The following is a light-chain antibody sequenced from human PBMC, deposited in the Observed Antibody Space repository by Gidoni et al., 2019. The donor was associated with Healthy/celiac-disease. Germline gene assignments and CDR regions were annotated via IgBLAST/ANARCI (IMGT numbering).Light chain of an antibody. V-gene: IGKV3-11*01. CDR3: QQRSNWPPLFT. J-gene: IGKJ3*01. CDR2: DAS. Sequence: IVLTQSPATLSLSPGERATLSCRASQSVSSYLAWYQQKPGQAPRLLIYDASNRATGSPARCSGSGSGTDFTLTISSLEPEDVAVYYCQQRSNWPPLFTFGPGTKVDIK. CDR1: QSVSSY.